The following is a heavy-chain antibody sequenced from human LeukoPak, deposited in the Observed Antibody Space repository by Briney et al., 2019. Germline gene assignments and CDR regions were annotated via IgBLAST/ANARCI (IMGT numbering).Heavy chain of an antibody. CDR2: ISYDGSNK. CDR3: ARDMAMVPMTYYYYYYGMDV. Sequence: GGSLILSCAASGFTFSSYAMHWVRQAPGKGLEWVAVISYDGSNKYYADSVKGRFTISRDNSKNTLYLQMNSLRAEDTAVYYCARDMAMVPMTYYYYYYGMDVWGQGTTVTVSS. V-gene: IGHV3-30-3*01. J-gene: IGHJ6*02. CDR1: GFTFSSYA. D-gene: IGHD3-10*01.